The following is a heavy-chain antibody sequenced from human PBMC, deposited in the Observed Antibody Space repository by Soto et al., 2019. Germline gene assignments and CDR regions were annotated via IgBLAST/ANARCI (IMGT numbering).Heavy chain of an antibody. V-gene: IGHV4-34*01. CDR3: ARERQAYSRSWTFPRGGFDP. Sequence: SETLSLTCAVSGGSFSGYYWSWIRQPPGKGLEWIGEINHSGSTNYNPSLKSRVTISVDTSKNQFSLKLSSVTAADTAVYYWARERQAYSRSWTFPRGGFDPWGQGTLVTVSS. D-gene: IGHD6-13*01. CDR2: INHSGST. J-gene: IGHJ5*02. CDR1: GGSFSGYY.